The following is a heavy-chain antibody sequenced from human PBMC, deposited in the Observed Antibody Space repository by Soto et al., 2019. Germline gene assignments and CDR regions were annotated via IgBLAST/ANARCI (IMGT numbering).Heavy chain of an antibody. CDR2: IIPIFGTA. J-gene: IGHJ3*02. V-gene: IGHV1-69*13. CDR3: ARDRGELSFRALDI. D-gene: IGHD3-16*02. CDR1: GGTFSSYA. Sequence: SVKVSCKASGGTFSSYAISWVRQAPGQGLKWMGGIIPIFGTANYAQKFQGRVTITADESTSTAYMELRSLRSDDTAVYYCARDRGELSFRALDIWGQGTMVTVSS.